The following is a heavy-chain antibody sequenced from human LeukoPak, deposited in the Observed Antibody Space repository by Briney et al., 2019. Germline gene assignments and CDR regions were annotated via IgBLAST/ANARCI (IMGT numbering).Heavy chain of an antibody. D-gene: IGHD4-17*01. Sequence: GGSLRLSCAASGFTFSSYGMHWVRQAPGKGLEWVAVISYDGSNKYYAGSVKGRFTISRDNSKNTLYLQMNSLRAEDTAVYYCAKLSVTTSNFDYWGQGTLVTVSS. CDR1: GFTFSSYG. V-gene: IGHV3-30*18. CDR3: AKLSVTTSNFDY. CDR2: ISYDGSNK. J-gene: IGHJ4*02.